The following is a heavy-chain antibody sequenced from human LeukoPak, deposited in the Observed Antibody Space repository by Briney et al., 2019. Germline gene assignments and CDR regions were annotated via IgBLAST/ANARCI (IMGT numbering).Heavy chain of an antibody. Sequence: GGSLRLSCTVSGFTVSTNSLSWVRQAPGKGLERVSFIYSDNTHYSDSVKGRFTISRDNSKNTLYLQMNSLRAEDTAVYYCARRAGAYSHPYDYWGQGTLVTVSS. J-gene: IGHJ4*02. CDR3: ARRAGAYSHPYDY. CDR1: GFTVSTNS. V-gene: IGHV3-53*01. D-gene: IGHD4/OR15-4a*01. CDR2: IYSDNT.